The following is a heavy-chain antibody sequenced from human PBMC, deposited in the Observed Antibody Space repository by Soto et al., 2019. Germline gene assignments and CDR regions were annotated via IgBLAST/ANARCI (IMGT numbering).Heavy chain of an antibody. J-gene: IGHJ4*02. CDR1: GLTFSGHW. CDR2: IKPDGSET. D-gene: IGHD2-21*02. Sequence: LRLSCAASGLTFSGHWMTWVRQTPGEGLQWVAAIKPDGSETFYVDSVKGRFTISRDNARNSLFLQMDSLRAEDTAVYYCTSRPSGMTYHAVFDFWGQGPLVTVSS. CDR3: TSRPSGMTYHAVFDF. V-gene: IGHV3-7*03.